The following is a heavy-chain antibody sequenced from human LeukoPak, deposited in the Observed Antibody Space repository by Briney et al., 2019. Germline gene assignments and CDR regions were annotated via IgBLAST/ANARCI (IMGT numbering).Heavy chain of an antibody. Sequence: PSGGSLRLSCAASGFTFSSYGMHWVRQAPGKGLEWVAVISYDGGNKYYADSVKGRFTISRDNSKNTLYLQMNSLRAEDTAVYYCATYCSSTSCSDYWGQGTLVTVSS. D-gene: IGHD2-2*01. CDR2: ISYDGGNK. V-gene: IGHV3-30*03. CDR3: ATYCSSTSCSDY. CDR1: GFTFSSYG. J-gene: IGHJ4*02.